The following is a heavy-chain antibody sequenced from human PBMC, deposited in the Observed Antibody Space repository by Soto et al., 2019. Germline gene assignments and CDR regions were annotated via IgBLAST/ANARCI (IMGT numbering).Heavy chain of an antibody. V-gene: IGHV1-69*13. CDR3: ASPFSQLLQFSADAFDI. J-gene: IGHJ3*02. CDR1: GGTFSSYA. CDR2: IIPIFGTA. Sequence: GASVKVSCKASGGTFSSYAISWVRQAPGQGLEWMGGIIPIFGTANYAQKFQGRVTITADESTSIAYMELSSLRSEDTAVYYCASPFSQLLQFSADAFDIWGQGTMVTVSS. D-gene: IGHD2-21*01.